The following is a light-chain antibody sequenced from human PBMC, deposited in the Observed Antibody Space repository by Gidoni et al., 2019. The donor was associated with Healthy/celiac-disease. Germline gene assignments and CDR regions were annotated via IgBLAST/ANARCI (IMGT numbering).Light chain of an antibody. CDR3: QSYDSSLSGFWV. CDR1: SSNIGAGYD. V-gene: IGLV1-40*01. J-gene: IGLJ3*02. Sequence: QSVLTQPPPASGAPGHRVSISSTGSSSNIGAGYDVHWYQQLPGTAPKLLIYGNSNRPSGVPDRFSGSKSGTSASLAITGLQAEDEADYYCQSYDSSLSGFWVFGGGTKLTVL. CDR2: GNS.